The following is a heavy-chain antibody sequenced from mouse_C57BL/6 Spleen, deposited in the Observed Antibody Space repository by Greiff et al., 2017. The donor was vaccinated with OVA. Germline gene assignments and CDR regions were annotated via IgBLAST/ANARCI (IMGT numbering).Heavy chain of an antibody. D-gene: IGHD1-1*01. CDR3: ARELRGYFDV. Sequence: DVKLVESGGGLVKPGGSLKLSCAASGFTFSDYGMHWVRQAPEKGLEWVAYISSGSSTIYYADTVKGRFTISRDNAKNTLFLQMTSLRSEDTAMYYCARELRGYFDVWGTGTTVTVSS. CDR1: GFTFSDYG. CDR2: ISSGSSTI. J-gene: IGHJ1*03. V-gene: IGHV5-17*01.